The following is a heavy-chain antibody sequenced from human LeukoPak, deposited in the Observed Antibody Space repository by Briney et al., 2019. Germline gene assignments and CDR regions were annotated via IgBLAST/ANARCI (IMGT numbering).Heavy chain of an antibody. D-gene: IGHD4-17*01. J-gene: IGHJ1*01. CDR3: AKEIYGDSTGGRFQH. Sequence: PGRSLRLSCAASGFTFSSYGMSWVRQAPGKGLEWVSAISGSGGSTYYADSVKGRFTISRDNSKNTLYLQMNSLRAEDTAVYYCAKEIYGDSTGGRFQHWGQGTLVTVSS. CDR1: GFTFSSYG. CDR2: ISGSGGST. V-gene: IGHV3-23*01.